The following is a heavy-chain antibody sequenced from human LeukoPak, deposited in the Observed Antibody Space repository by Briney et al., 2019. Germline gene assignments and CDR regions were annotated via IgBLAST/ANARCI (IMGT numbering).Heavy chain of an antibody. CDR1: GFTFDDYA. CDR3: AKDIATGNRLYYFDY. J-gene: IGHJ4*02. V-gene: IGHV3-9*01. Sequence: GRSLRLSCAASGFTFDDYAMHWVRQAPGKGPEWVSGISWNSGSIGYADSVKGRFTISRDNAKNSLYLQMNSLRAEDTALYYCAKDIATGNRLYYFDYWGQGTLVTVSS. D-gene: IGHD1-14*01. CDR2: ISWNSGSI.